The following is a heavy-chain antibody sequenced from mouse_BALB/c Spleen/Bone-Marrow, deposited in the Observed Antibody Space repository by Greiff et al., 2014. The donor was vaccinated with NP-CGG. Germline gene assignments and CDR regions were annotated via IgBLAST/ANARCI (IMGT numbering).Heavy chain of an antibody. D-gene: IGHD2-10*01. Sequence: QVQLKESWGELAKPWGSMKMSCKASYYTFSNYWMPWGKQRPGQGLEWIGYINPSTGYTEYKQKFKDKATLTADKSSSTAYMQLSRLTSEDSAVYYCASYRFAYWGQGTLVTVSA. J-gene: IGHJ3*01. CDR1: YYTFSNYW. V-gene: IGHV1-7*01. CDR2: INPSTGYT. CDR3: ASYRFAY.